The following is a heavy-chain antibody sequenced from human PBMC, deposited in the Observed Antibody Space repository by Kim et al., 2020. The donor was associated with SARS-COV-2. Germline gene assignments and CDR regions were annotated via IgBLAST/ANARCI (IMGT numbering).Heavy chain of an antibody. D-gene: IGHD2-2*01. CDR2: ISSSGSTI. CDR1: GFTFSSYE. V-gene: IGHV3-48*03. CDR3: ARELLGYCSSTSCYGVDY. J-gene: IGHJ4*02. Sequence: GGSLRLSCAASGFTFSSYEMNWVRQAPGKGLEWVSYISSSGSTIYYADSVKGRFTISRDNAKNSLYLQMNSLRAEDTAVYYCARELLGYCSSTSCYGVDYWGQGTLVTVSS.